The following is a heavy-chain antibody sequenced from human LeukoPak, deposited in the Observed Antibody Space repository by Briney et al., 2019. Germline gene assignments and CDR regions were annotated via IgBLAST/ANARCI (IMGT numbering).Heavy chain of an antibody. CDR1: GGSISSSSYY. J-gene: IGHJ5*02. CDR3: ARHSRRGSHNWFDP. CDR2: IYYSGST. D-gene: IGHD1-26*01. Sequence: SETLSLTCTVSGGSISSSSYYWRWIRQPPGRGLEWIGSIYYSGSTYYNPSLKSRVTISVDTSKNQFSPELSSVTAADTAVYYCARHSRRGSHNWFDPWGQGTQVTVSS. V-gene: IGHV4-39*01.